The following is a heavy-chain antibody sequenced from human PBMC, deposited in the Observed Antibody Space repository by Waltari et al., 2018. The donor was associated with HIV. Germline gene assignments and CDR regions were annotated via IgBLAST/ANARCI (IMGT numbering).Heavy chain of an antibody. Sequence: QLQLQESGPGLVKSSETLSLICNVSGGSLTGSGYYWGWIRQPPGKGLEWFGNIYYSGSVYSNPSLKSRATIFADTSKNYFFWNLMSVTAADTAMYFCARQACTSSTCLFMDNFDVWGQGTLVTVSS. CDR2: IYYSGSV. D-gene: IGHD2-2*01. CDR3: ARQACTSSTCLFMDNFDV. V-gene: IGHV4-39*01. CDR1: GGSLTGSGYY. J-gene: IGHJ3*01.